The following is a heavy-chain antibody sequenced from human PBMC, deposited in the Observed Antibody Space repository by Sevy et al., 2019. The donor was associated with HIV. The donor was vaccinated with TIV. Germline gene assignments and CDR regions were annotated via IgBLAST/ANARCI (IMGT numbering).Heavy chain of an antibody. CDR1: GGSISSYY. CDR2: IYTSGST. D-gene: IGHD3-16*01. J-gene: IGHJ6*02. CDR3: AGGGWGFPYYYYGMDV. V-gene: IGHV4-4*07. Sequence: SETLSLTCTVSGGSISSYYWSWIRQPAGKGLEWIGRIYTSGSTNYNPSLKSRVTMSVDTSKNQFSLKLGSVTAADTAVYYCAGGGWGFPYYYYGMDVWGQGTTVTVSS.